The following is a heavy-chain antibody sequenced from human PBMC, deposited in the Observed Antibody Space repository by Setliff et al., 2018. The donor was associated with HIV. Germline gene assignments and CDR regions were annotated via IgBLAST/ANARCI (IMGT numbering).Heavy chain of an antibody. CDR2: ISGTGYTT. CDR3: AKEFHDFWSGPYYMDV. CDR1: GFTFSSYA. V-gene: IGHV3-23*01. J-gene: IGHJ6*03. Sequence: GSLRLSCAASGFTFSSYAMNWVRQAPGKGLEWVSSISGTGYTTFYVDSVKGRFTISRDNSKNTLYLQMNSLRAEDTAVYYCAKEFHDFWSGPYYMDVWGKGTTVTVSS. D-gene: IGHD3-3*01.